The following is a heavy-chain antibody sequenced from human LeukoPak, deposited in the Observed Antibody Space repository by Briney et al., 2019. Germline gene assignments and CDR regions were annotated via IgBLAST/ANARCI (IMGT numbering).Heavy chain of an antibody. J-gene: IGHJ4*02. CDR3: TRGPAPYYYDSSGYSSSFDY. V-gene: IGHV4-39*07. CDR2: INHSGST. D-gene: IGHD3-22*01. CDR1: GGSISSSSYY. Sequence: SETLSLTCTVSGGSISSSSYYWGWIRQPPGKGLEWIGEINHSGSTNYNPSLKSRVTISVDTSKNQFSLKLSSVTAAVTAVYYCTRGPAPYYYDSSGYSSSFDYWGQGTLVTVSS.